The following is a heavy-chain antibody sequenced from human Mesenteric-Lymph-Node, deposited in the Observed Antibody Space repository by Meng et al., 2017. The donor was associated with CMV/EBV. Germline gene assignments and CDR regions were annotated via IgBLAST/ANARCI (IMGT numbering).Heavy chain of an antibody. J-gene: IGHJ2*01. CDR2: ISSSSSSI. V-gene: IGHV3-21*06. Sequence: SYSINWVRQAPGKGLGWVSSISSSSSSIHYAASVKGRFTISRDNAKHSLYLQMNSLITEDTAVYYCARDPDHYDVLTGDPYWYYDLWGRGTLVTVSS. D-gene: IGHD3-9*01. CDR3: ARDPDHYDVLTGDPYWYYDL. CDR1: SYS.